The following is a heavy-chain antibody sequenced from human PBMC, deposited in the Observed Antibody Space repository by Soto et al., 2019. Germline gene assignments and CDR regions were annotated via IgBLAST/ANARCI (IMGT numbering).Heavy chain of an antibody. CDR2: IIASGYST. Sequence: PXGSLRLSCSASGFTFSDSAMGWVRQAPGKGLEWVSSIIASGYSTYYADSVKGRFTISRDTSKNTLYLQTNSLRAEDTAMYYCAKMGRDAYKPIDYWGQGSLVTVSS. CDR1: GFTFSDSA. J-gene: IGHJ4*02. CDR3: AKMGRDAYKPIDY. V-gene: IGHV3-23*01. D-gene: IGHD3-16*01.